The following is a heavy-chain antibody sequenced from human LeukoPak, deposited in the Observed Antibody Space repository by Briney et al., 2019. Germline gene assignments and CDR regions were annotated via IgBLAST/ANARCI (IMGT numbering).Heavy chain of an antibody. CDR3: ARDRGNYDILTGYYTVRWFDP. J-gene: IGHJ5*02. D-gene: IGHD3-9*01. Sequence: PSDTLSLTCRVPGHTVSTGSYDWSSIRQPLGKGLQWSGNLYYRRSTNYNPSLKSRVTISVDTSKNQFFLKLGSVTAADTAVYYCARDRGNYDILTGYYTVRWFDPWGQGTLVTVSS. CDR1: GHTVSTGSYD. V-gene: IGHV4-61*01. CDR2: LYYRRST.